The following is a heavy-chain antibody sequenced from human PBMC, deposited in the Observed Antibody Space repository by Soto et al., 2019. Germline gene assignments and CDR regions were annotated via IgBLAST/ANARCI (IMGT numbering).Heavy chain of an antibody. J-gene: IGHJ4*02. CDR1: GFTFSSYG. D-gene: IGHD3-10*01. CDR3: AKDCTGPGSCEDYFDY. V-gene: IGHV3-30*18. CDR2: ISSGGSNV. Sequence: QVQLVESGGGVVQPGRSLRLSCAASGFTFSSYGMHWFRQAPGKGLEWVASISSGGSNVYYGDSVKGRFTISRDNSKITLYLQMNILRAEDTAVYYCAKDCTGPGSCEDYFDYWGQGTLVTVSS.